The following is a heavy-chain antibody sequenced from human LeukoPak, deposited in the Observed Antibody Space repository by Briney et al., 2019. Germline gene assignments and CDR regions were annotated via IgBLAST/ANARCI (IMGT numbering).Heavy chain of an antibody. Sequence: GESLKISCKGSGYSFTNYWIDWVRQMPGKGLEWMGIIYPGDSDTRYSPSFQGQVTISADKSISTAYLQWSSLKASDTAMYYCARRLGSAAIRGYFDYWGQGTLVTVSS. CDR3: ARRLGSAAIRGYFDY. D-gene: IGHD2-2*01. CDR2: IYPGDSDT. V-gene: IGHV5-51*01. CDR1: GYSFTNYW. J-gene: IGHJ4*02.